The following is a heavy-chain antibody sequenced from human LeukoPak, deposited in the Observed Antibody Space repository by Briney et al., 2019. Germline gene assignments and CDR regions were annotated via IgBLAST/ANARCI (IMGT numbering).Heavy chain of an antibody. J-gene: IGHJ6*03. Sequence: PGGSLRLSCVASGFTVSSNYMSWVRQAPGKGLEWVSSISSSSSYIYYADSVKGRFTISRDNAKNSLYLQMNSLRAEDTAVYYCARETFDYYYYMDVWGKGTTVTVSS. CDR3: ARETFDYYYYMDV. CDR2: ISSSSSYI. CDR1: GFTVSSNY. V-gene: IGHV3-21*01.